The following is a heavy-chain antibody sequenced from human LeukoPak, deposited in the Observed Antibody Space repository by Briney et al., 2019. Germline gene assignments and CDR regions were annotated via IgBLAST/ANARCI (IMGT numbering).Heavy chain of an antibody. V-gene: IGHV3-30*18. CDR1: GFTFSSYG. Sequence: PGGSLRLSCAASGFTFSSYGMHWVRQAPGKGLEWVAVISYDGSNKYYADSVKGRFTISRDNSKNTLYLQMNGLRAEDTAVYYCAKKRGGYNYDYYFDYWGQGTLVTVSS. J-gene: IGHJ4*02. D-gene: IGHD5-24*01. CDR2: ISYDGSNK. CDR3: AKKRGGYNYDYYFDY.